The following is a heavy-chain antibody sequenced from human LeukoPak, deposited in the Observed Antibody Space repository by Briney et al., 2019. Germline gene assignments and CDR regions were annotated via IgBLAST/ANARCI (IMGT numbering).Heavy chain of an antibody. J-gene: IGHJ4*02. CDR2: ISSSGSTI. D-gene: IGHD2-21*02. CDR1: GFTFSDYY. Sequence: KSGGSLRLSCAASGFTFSDYYMSWIRQAPGKGLEWVSYISSSGSTIYYADSVKGRFTISRDNAKNSLYLQMNSLRDEDTAVYYCAREAARRLQNDYWGQGTLVTVSS. CDR3: AREAARRLQNDY. V-gene: IGHV3-11*04.